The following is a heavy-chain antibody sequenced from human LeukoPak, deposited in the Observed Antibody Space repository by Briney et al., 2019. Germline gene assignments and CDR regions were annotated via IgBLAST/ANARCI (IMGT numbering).Heavy chain of an antibody. CDR3: TTDLIVERFYFDNSSSDY. J-gene: IGHJ4*02. CDR1: GFVFSDAW. CDR2: IKSRAEGETT. D-gene: IGHD3-22*01. Sequence: GGSLRLSCAVSGFVFSDAWMSWVRQTPEKGLEWVGRIKSRAEGETTDYAAPVKGRFTISRDDSKDTLFLQMNGLKTEDAGVYYCTTDLIVERFYFDNSSSDYWGQGAQVMVSS. V-gene: IGHV3-15*01.